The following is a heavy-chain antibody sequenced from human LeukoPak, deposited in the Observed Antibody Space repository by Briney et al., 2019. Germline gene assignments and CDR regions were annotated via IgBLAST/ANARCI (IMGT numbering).Heavy chain of an antibody. Sequence: ASVKVSCKASGYTFTTYAMNWVRQAPGQGLEWMGWINTNIGNPTYAQGFTGRFVFSLDTSARTAYLQMSSLKAEDTAVYYCARGTYGGNSGDTFDIWGQGTMVTVSS. J-gene: IGHJ3*02. CDR2: INTNIGNP. CDR1: GYTFTTYA. D-gene: IGHD4-23*01. V-gene: IGHV7-4-1*02. CDR3: ARGTYGGNSGDTFDI.